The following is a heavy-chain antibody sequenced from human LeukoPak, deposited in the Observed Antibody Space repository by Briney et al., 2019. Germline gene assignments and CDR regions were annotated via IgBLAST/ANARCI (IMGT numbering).Heavy chain of an antibody. Sequence: PGRSLRLSCAASGFTFSSYGMHWVRQAPGKGLEWVAVISYDGSNKYYADSVKGRFTISRDNSKNTLYLQMNSLRAEDTAVYYCAKDPDYYDSSGYPDYWGQGTLVTASS. D-gene: IGHD3-22*01. CDR2: ISYDGSNK. J-gene: IGHJ4*02. CDR1: GFTFSSYG. CDR3: AKDPDYYDSSGYPDY. V-gene: IGHV3-30*18.